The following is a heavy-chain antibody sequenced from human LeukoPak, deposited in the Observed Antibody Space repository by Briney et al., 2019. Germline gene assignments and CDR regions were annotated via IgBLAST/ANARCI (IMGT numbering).Heavy chain of an antibody. CDR1: GGSISTAHW. J-gene: IGHJ5*02. CDR3: AKVDIGWFDP. D-gene: IGHD2-2*03. V-gene: IGHV4-4*02. CDR2: IYHRGNS. Sequence: PSGTLSLTCAVSGGSISTAHWWNWVRQSPGKGLEWIGEIYHRGNSNYNPSLKSRVSISVDTSKNQFSLKVTSLTAADTAVYYCAKVDIGWFDPWGQGTMVTVSS.